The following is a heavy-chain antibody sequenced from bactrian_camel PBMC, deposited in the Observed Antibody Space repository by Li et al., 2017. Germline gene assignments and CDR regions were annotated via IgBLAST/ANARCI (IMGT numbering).Heavy chain of an antibody. Sequence: HVQLVESGGGSVQAGGSLRLSCAASAALGGPFYMAYFRQAPGKEREGVASITLETGITDYADSVKGRFTISQDDAKDTLYLQMNSLKPEDTAKYYCAARPGMVCFGLREDRFEIWGQGTQVTVS. CDR3: AARPGMVCFGLREDRFEI. CDR2: ITLETGIT. D-gene: IGHD1*01. V-gene: IGHV3S63*01. J-gene: IGHJ4*01. CDR1: AALGGPFY.